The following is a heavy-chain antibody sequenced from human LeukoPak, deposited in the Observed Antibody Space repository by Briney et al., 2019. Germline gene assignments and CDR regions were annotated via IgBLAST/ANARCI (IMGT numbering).Heavy chain of an antibody. CDR2: ISFDGNNK. V-gene: IGHV3-30-3*01. J-gene: IGHJ4*02. CDR3: AKDRAPGGNYYDFSD. CDR1: GFTFSTYA. D-gene: IGHD1-26*01. Sequence: SGASLRLSCAASGFTFSTYAIHWVRQAPGKGLEWVTVISFDGNNKYYADSVRGRFTISRDNSKNTVYLQMNSLRTEDTAIYYCAKDRAPGGNYYDFSDWGQGTLVTVSS.